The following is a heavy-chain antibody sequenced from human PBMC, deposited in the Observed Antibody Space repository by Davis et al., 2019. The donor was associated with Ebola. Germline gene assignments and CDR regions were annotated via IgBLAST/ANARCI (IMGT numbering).Heavy chain of an antibody. V-gene: IGHV3-7*01. CDR3: ASRGYSLF. CDR2: IKQDGSEK. Sequence: GESLKISCAASGFTFSSYGMHWVRQAPGKGLEWVANIKQDGSEKYYVDSVKGRFTISRDNAKNSLYLQMNSLRAEDTAVYYCASRGYSLFWGQGTLVTVSS. CDR1: GFTFSSYG. J-gene: IGHJ4*02. D-gene: IGHD5-12*01.